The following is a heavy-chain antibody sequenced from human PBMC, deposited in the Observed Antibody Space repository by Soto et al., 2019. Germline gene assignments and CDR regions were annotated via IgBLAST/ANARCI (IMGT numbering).Heavy chain of an antibody. D-gene: IGHD3-22*01. V-gene: IGHV2-5*01. J-gene: IGHJ3*02. Sequence: GSGPTLVNPTQTLTLTCTFSGFSLSTSGVGVGWIRQPPGKALEWLALIYWNGDKRYSPSLKSRLTITKDTSKNQVVLTMTNMDPVDTATYYCAHVPNGYDYPLDAFDIWSQGTMVTVSS. CDR1: GFSLSTSGVG. CDR3: AHVPNGYDYPLDAFDI. CDR2: IYWNGDK.